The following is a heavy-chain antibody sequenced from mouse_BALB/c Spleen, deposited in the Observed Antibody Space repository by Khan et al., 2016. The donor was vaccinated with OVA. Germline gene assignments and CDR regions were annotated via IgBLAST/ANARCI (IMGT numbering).Heavy chain of an antibody. Sequence: EVKLLESGPGLVKPSQSLSLTCTVTGYSITSDYAWNWIRQFPGNKLEWMGYISYSGSTSYNPSLKSRISITRDTSKNQFFLQLNSVTTEDTATYSCARFQYGNFYAMDYWGQGTSGTVSS. J-gene: IGHJ4*01. CDR3: ARFQYGNFYAMDY. V-gene: IGHV3-2*02. CDR2: ISYSGST. CDR1: GYSITSDYA. D-gene: IGHD2-10*02.